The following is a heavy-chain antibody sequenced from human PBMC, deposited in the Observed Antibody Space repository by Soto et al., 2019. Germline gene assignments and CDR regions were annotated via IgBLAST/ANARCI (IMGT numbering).Heavy chain of an antibody. Sequence: SETLSLTCSVSGGSISTVGHYWTWIRQPPGRGLEWIGSIYHTGSTYYSKSLRSRLTMSVDTSKSQFSLRLSSVTAADTAVYYCARATGTLRSRNCDYWGQGSLVTVSS. CDR1: GGSISTVGHY. D-gene: IGHD1-1*01. J-gene: IGHJ4*02. CDR2: IYHTGST. CDR3: ARATGTLRSRNCDY. V-gene: IGHV4-31*03.